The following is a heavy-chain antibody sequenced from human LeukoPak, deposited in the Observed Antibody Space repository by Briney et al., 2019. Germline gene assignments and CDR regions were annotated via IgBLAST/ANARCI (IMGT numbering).Heavy chain of an antibody. V-gene: IGHV4-31*03. J-gene: IGHJ6*02. D-gene: IGHD5-18*01. CDR3: VRGHNYGYPRTIMGV. Sequence: SETLSLTCTVSGGSIGSGGYYWSWIRQHPGKGLEWIGYIYYSGSTYYNPSLKSRLTISVDTSKNQFSLKLSSVTAADTAVYYCVRGHNYGYPRTIMGVWGQGTTVTVSS. CDR1: GGSIGSGGYY. CDR2: IYYSGST.